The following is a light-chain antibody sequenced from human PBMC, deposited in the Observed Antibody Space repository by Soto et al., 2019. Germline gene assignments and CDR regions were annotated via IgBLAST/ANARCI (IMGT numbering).Light chain of an antibody. J-gene: IGKJ4*01. CDR3: QQSYKILT. CDR2: AAS. CDR1: DNIGSN. V-gene: IGKV1-39*01. Sequence: DIQLTQSPASLSASVGDRVTITCRASDNIGSNLNWYQHQTGTAPKLLIYAASSLQGGVPSRFSGSGYGTQFTLTISGVQTEYVATYCWQQSYKILTFGGGTWVDI.